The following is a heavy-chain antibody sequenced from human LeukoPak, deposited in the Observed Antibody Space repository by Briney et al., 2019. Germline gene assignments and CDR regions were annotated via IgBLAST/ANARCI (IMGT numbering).Heavy chain of an antibody. CDR1: GGSISSSNW. D-gene: IGHD2-21*02. Sequence: SETLSLTCTVSGGSISSSNWWSWVRQPPGKGLEWIGEIYHSGSTNYNPSLKSRVTISVDKSENQFSLKLSSVTAADTAVYYCARDPYCGGDCPYYFDYWGQGTLVTVSS. CDR2: IYHSGST. V-gene: IGHV4-4*02. J-gene: IGHJ4*02. CDR3: ARDPYCGGDCPYYFDY.